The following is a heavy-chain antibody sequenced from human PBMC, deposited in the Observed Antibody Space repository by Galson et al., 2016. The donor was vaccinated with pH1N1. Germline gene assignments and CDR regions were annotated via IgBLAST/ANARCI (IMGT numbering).Heavy chain of an antibody. CDR3: VRAYYDSSPRNWFDP. CDR2: IYYGGST. CDR1: GGPISSGGYY. Sequence: TLSLTCTVSGGPISSGGYYWSWIRQHPGKGLEWIGYIYYGGSTYYNPSLKSRVIISVDTSKSQFSLNLSSVTAADTAVYHCVRAYYDSSPRNWFDPWGQGTLVTVSS. J-gene: IGHJ5*02. D-gene: IGHD3-22*01. V-gene: IGHV4-31*03.